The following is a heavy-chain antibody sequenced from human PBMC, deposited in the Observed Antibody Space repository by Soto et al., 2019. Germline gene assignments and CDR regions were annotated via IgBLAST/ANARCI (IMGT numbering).Heavy chain of an antibody. Sequence: QITLKESGPALVRPTQTLTLTCSFSGFSLTTRGVAVGWIRQPPGKALEWLALIFWDDDKWYSPSLRSRLTSTEDTSKNQVVLKMTHMDPVDTATYYCAHRSRGYAYYFDQWGQGTLVTVSS. CDR2: IFWDDDK. J-gene: IGHJ4*02. V-gene: IGHV2-5*02. CDR3: AHRSRGYAYYFDQ. CDR1: GFSLTTRGVA. D-gene: IGHD5-12*01.